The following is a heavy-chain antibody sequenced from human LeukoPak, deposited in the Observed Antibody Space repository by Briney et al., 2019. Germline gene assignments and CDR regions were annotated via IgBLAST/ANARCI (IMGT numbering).Heavy chain of an antibody. CDR2: ISWNSGSI. CDR1: GFTFDDYA. Sequence: PGGSLRLSCAASGFTFDDYAMHWVRQAPGKGLEWVSGISWNSGSIGYADSVKGRFTISRDNAKNSLYLQMNSLRAEDTALYYCAKAPNYDILTGNFDYWGQGTLVTVSS. D-gene: IGHD3-9*01. J-gene: IGHJ4*02. CDR3: AKAPNYDILTGNFDY. V-gene: IGHV3-9*01.